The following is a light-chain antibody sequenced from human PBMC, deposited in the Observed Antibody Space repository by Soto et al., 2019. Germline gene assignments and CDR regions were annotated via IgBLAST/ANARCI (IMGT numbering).Light chain of an antibody. CDR2: AAS. V-gene: IGKV1-27*01. CDR3: QKYNGAFWT. CDR1: QGISNY. J-gene: IGKJ1*01. Sequence: DIQMTQSPSSLSASVGDRVTITCRASQGISNYLAWYQQKPGKVPKLLIYAASSLQSGVPSRLSGSGSGTDFTLTTSSLQPEDVATYYCQKYNGAFWTFGQGTKVDIX.